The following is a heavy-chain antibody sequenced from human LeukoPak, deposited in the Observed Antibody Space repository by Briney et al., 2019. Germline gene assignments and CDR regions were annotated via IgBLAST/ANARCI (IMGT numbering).Heavy chain of an antibody. CDR2: IDWDDDK. CDR1: GFSLSTSGMC. J-gene: IGHJ4*02. D-gene: IGHD6-13*01. CDR3: ARTVYISSWYDTDY. V-gene: IGHV2-70*11. Sequence: SGPTLVNPTQTLTLTCTFSGFSLSTSGMCVSWIRQPPGKALEWPARIDWDDDKYYITSLKTRLTISKDTSKNQVVLTMTNMDPVDTATYSCARTVYISSWYDTDYWGQGTLVTVSS.